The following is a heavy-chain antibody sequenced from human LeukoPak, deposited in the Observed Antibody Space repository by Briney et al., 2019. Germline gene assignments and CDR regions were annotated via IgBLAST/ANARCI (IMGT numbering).Heavy chain of an antibody. CDR1: GFTVSGDY. V-gene: IGHV3-66*01. D-gene: IGHD6-13*01. J-gene: IGHJ4*02. CDR3: ARGFGSSDDF. Sequence: GGSLRLSCAASGFTVSGDYMTWVRQAPGKGLEWVSVIYSGGATYYGASVKGRFTISRDSPKNTVYLQMTSLRVEDTAVYFCARGFGSSDDFWGQGALVTVSS. CDR2: IYSGGAT.